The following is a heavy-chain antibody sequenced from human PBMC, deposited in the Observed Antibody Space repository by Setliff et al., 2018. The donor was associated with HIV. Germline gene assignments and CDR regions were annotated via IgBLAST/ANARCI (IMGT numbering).Heavy chain of an antibody. CDR1: GFTFDNYA. J-gene: IGHJ5*02. V-gene: IGHV3-23*01. Sequence: GGFLRLSCAASGFTFDNYAVSWVRQAPGKGLEWISAITATGGSTYYSDSVKGRFTISRDNSKNMLYLQMNSLRAEDTAVYYCARDPRAAAAINWFDPWGQGTQVTVSS. CDR3: ARDPRAAAAINWFDP. D-gene: IGHD6-13*01. CDR2: ITATGGST.